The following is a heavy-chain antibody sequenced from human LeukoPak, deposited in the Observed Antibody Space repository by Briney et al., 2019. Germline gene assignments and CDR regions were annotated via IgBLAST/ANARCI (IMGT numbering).Heavy chain of an antibody. CDR3: ARGSIPAVGTGDY. J-gene: IGHJ4*02. CDR1: GFTFSSHW. CDR2: IKEDGSQT. V-gene: IGHV3-7*04. D-gene: IGHD6-13*01. Sequence: GGSLRLSCAASGFTFSSHWMTWVRQAPGKGLEWVANIKEDGSQTSYVDSVKGRFTISRDNAKNSMFLQMNCLRAEDTAVYYCARGSIPAVGTGDYWGQGTLVTVSS.